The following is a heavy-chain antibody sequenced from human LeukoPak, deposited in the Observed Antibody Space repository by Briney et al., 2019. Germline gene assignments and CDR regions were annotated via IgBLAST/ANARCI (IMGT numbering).Heavy chain of an antibody. CDR1: GGSVNRGGYY. CDR2: ISRSGDT. V-gene: IGHV4-30-2*01. Sequence: SETLSLTCTVSGGSVNRGGYYWTWIRQPPGKGLEWIGYISRSGDTYYNPSFKSRVTISVDRSKNQFSLKLTSVTAADTAVYYCAGEGNCSFATCPGLDYWGQGTLVTVSS. J-gene: IGHJ4*02. D-gene: IGHD2-15*01. CDR3: AGEGNCSFATCPGLDY.